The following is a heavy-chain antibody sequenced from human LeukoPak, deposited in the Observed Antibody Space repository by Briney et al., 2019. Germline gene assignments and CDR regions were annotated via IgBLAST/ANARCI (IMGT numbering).Heavy chain of an antibody. Sequence: SETLSLTCAVYGGSFSGYYWSWIRQPPGKGLEWIGETNHSGSTNYNPSLESRVTISVDTSKNQFSLKLSSVTAADTAVYYCARGIAVAANFDYWGQGTLVTVSS. CDR2: TNHSGST. J-gene: IGHJ4*02. CDR1: GGSFSGYY. D-gene: IGHD6-19*01. V-gene: IGHV4-34*01. CDR3: ARGIAVAANFDY.